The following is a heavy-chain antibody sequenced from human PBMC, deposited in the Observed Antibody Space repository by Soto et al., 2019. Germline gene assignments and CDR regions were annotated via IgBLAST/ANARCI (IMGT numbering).Heavy chain of an antibody. Sequence: EVQLVESGGGLVQPGGSLRLSCAASGFTFSSYWMSWVRQAPGKGLERVANIKPDGSEKDYVDSVKGRFTISRDNAKNSMYLQMNSLRAEDTAVYYCARDIVATIAFDYYYGMDVWGQGPTVTVSS. CDR3: ARDIVATIAFDYYYGMDV. CDR2: IKPDGSEK. D-gene: IGHD5-12*01. CDR1: GFTFSSYW. V-gene: IGHV3-7*01. J-gene: IGHJ6*02.